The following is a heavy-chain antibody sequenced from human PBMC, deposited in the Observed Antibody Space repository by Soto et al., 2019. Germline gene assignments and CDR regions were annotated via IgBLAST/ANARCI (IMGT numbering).Heavy chain of an antibody. J-gene: IGHJ5*02. CDR2: IYYSVST. CDR1: GGSISSGDYY. D-gene: IGHD6-13*01. Sequence: SETLSLTCTVSGGSISSGDYYWSWIRQPPGKGLEWIGYIYYSVSTYYNPSLKSRVTISVDTSKNQFSLKLSSVTAADTAVYYCARERPDGSRLDPWGQGTLVTVSS. V-gene: IGHV4-30-4*01. CDR3: ARERPDGSRLDP.